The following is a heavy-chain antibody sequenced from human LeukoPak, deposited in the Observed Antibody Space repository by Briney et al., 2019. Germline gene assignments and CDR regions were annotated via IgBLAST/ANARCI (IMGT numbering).Heavy chain of an antibody. J-gene: IGHJ4*02. CDR2: IIGSGGST. Sequence: PGGSLRLSCAASGFTFSIYAMSWVRQAPGKGLEGGSVIIGSGGSTYSADTMKGQFTISRDNSKTKLYLKMNSMRAEAKAVYFCAKSQDGGRLFHFDYWGQGTLVTVSS. V-gene: IGHV3-23*01. CDR1: GFTFSIYA. CDR3: AKSQDGGRLFHFDY. D-gene: IGHD1-26*01.